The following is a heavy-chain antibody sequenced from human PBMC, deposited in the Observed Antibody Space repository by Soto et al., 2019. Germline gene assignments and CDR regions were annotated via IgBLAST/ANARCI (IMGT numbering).Heavy chain of an antibody. V-gene: IGHV3-48*02. D-gene: IGHD1-26*01. CDR1: GFIFSNYD. CDR2: IKSGSDVM. CDR3: ARDRVGGSFDI. J-gene: IGHJ3*02. Sequence: EVQLVESGGGLVQPGGSLRLSCATAGFIFSNYDMNWVRQAPGKGLEWVSFIKSGSDVMFYADSVKGRFTISRDNAKNSLYLQMYSLRDEDTAVYYCARDRVGGSFDIWGQGTMVTVSS.